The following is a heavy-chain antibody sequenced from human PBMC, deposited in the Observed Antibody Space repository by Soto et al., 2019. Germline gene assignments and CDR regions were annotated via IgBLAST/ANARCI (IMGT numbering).Heavy chain of an antibody. D-gene: IGHD3-16*01. CDR1: GYTFTSYG. Sequence: QVQLVQSGAEVKKPGATVKVSCKASGYTFTSYGISWVRQAPGQGLEWMGWISAYNGNTNYAQKLQGRVTMTTDKSTNKTYMELRSLTSDDTAVYYCARGVMITFGGAIDPYFDYWGQGSLVTVA. V-gene: IGHV1-18*01. J-gene: IGHJ4*02. CDR2: ISAYNGNT. CDR3: ARGVMITFGGAIDPYFDY.